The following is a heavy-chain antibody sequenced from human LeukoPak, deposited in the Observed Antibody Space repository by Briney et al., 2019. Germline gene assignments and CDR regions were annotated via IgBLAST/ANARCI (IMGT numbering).Heavy chain of an antibody. Sequence: GGSLRLSCAASGFTFSSYWMSWVRQAPGKGLEWVANIKQDGSEKYYADSVKGRFTISRDNAKNSLYLQMNSLRAEDTAVYYCARIPYSSSWRGPDWYFDLWGRGTLVTVSS. D-gene: IGHD6-13*01. CDR3: ARIPYSSSWRGPDWYFDL. CDR2: IKQDGSEK. CDR1: GFTFSSYW. J-gene: IGHJ2*01. V-gene: IGHV3-7*01.